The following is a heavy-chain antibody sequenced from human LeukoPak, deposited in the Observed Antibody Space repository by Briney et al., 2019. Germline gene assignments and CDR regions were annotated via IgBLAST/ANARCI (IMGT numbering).Heavy chain of an antibody. Sequence: PSETLSLTCTVSGDSISSYYWSWIRQPPGKGLEWTGCIYYSGTTNYNPSLKSRVTISLDTSKNQFSLKLTSVTAADTAVYHCARMGSVYGKFDYWGQGTLVTVSS. J-gene: IGHJ4*02. CDR3: ARMGSVYGKFDY. CDR1: GDSISSYY. CDR2: IYYSGTT. V-gene: IGHV4-59*12. D-gene: IGHD5/OR15-5a*01.